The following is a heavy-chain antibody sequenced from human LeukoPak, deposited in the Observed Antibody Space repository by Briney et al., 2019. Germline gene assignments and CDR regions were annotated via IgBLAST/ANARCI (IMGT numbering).Heavy chain of an antibody. CDR3: ARDPSGYSY. Sequence: PSETLSLTCTVSGGSISSHYWSWIRQPPGKGLEWIGYIYYSGSTNYNPSLKSRVTISVDTSKNQFSLKLSSVTAADTAVYYCARDPSGYSYWGQGTLVTVSS. J-gene: IGHJ4*02. CDR2: IYYSGST. V-gene: IGHV4-59*11. D-gene: IGHD3-3*01. CDR1: GGSISSHY.